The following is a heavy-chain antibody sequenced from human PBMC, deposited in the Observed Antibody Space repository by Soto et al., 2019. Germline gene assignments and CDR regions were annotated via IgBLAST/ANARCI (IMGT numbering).Heavy chain of an antibody. CDR2: MNPNTGNS. J-gene: IGHJ4*02. Sequence: QVQLVQSGAEVRKPGASVKVSCEASGYTFTSYDIYWVRQATGQGLEWMGWMNPNTGNSGYAQKFQGRVTMTSDTSKGTAHMELSSLRSEDTAVYYCARRAETNGWNGFGDDKYYFDFWGQGTLVTVSS. CDR1: GYTFTSYD. V-gene: IGHV1-8*01. D-gene: IGHD1-1*01. CDR3: ARRAETNGWNGFGDDKYYFDF.